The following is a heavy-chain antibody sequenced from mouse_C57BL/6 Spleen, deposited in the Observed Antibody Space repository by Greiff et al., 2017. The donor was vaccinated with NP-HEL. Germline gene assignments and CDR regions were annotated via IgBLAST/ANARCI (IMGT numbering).Heavy chain of an antibody. Sequence: EVKLVESGEGLVKPGGSLKLSCAASGFTFSSYAMSWVRQTPEKRLEWVAYISSGGDYIYYADTVKGRFTISRDNARNTLYLQMSSLKSEDTAMYYCTRELYGSYYFDYWGQGTTLTVSS. V-gene: IGHV5-9-1*02. D-gene: IGHD2-2*01. CDR1: GFTFSSYA. J-gene: IGHJ2*01. CDR2: ISSGGDYI. CDR3: TRELYGSYYFDY.